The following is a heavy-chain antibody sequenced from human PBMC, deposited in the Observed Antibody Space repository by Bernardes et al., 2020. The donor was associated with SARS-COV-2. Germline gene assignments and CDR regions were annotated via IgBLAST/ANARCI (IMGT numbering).Heavy chain of an antibody. D-gene: IGHD2-21*02. CDR3: AKDYCDSDCDFFDH. CDR1: GFTFSAYG. V-gene: IGHV3-30*18. CDR2: ISFDANYK. J-gene: IGHJ4*02. Sequence: GGSLRLSCAASGFTFSAYGMHWVRQTPGKGLEWVAVISFDANYKYYADSVKGRFTISRDISKNTVYLQMNTLRAGDTAIYYCAKDYCDSDCDFFDHWGQGTLVTVSS.